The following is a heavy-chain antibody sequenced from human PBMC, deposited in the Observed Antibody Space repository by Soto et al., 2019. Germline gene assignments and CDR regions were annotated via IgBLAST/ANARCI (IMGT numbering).Heavy chain of an antibody. V-gene: IGHV3-23*01. D-gene: IGHD6-19*01. CDR1: GFTFSSFA. CDR2: IGSRGDST. Sequence: PGGSLRLSCAASGFTFSSFAMSWVRQAPGKGLEWVSAIGSRGDSTYYADSVKGRFTISRDNSKNTLYLQINSLRAEDTAVFYCAKDLIYGYNSGRPFDSWGQGTLVTVSS. CDR3: AKDLIYGYNSGRPFDS. J-gene: IGHJ4*02.